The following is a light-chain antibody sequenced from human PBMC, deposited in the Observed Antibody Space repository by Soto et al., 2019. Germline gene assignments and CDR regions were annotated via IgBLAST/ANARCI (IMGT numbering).Light chain of an antibody. CDR3: QHLHSYPVT. V-gene: IGKV1-9*01. CDR2: DAS. Sequence: DIPLTQSPSFLSASVGDRVTITCRASQGINNYLAWYQQKPGKAPELLIYDASTLQTGVPSKFSGSGSGTEFTLTISSLQPEDFATYYCQHLHSYPVTFGGGTKVEIK. CDR1: QGINNY. J-gene: IGKJ4*01.